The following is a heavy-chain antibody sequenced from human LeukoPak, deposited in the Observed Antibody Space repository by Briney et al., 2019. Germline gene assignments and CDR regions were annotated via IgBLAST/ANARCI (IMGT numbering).Heavy chain of an antibody. V-gene: IGHV3-23*01. CDR3: AKVLVLVFDNRYYFDY. J-gene: IGHJ4*02. CDR1: GLTFSRSA. CDR2: ISGSGNIT. D-gene: IGHD2-15*01. Sequence: GGSLRLSCAASGLTFSRSAMSWVRQAPGKGLEWVSLISGSGNITNYADSVKGRFTISRDNSKNTLYLQMNSLRAEDTAVYYCAKVLVLVFDNRYYFDYWGQGTLVTVSS.